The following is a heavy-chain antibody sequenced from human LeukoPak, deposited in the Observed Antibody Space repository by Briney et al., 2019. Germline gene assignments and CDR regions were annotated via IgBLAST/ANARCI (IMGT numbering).Heavy chain of an antibody. J-gene: IGHJ6*03. CDR3: ARGPYSSSSPSYYYYYYMDV. V-gene: IGHV1-69*13. CDR1: GGTFSSYA. CDR2: IIPIFGTA. Sequence: SVKVSCKASGGTFSSYAISWVRQAPGQGLEWMGGIIPIFGTANYAQKFQGRVTITADESTSTAYMELSSLRSEDTAVYYCARGPYSSSSPSYYYYYYMDVWGKGTTVTVSS. D-gene: IGHD6-6*01.